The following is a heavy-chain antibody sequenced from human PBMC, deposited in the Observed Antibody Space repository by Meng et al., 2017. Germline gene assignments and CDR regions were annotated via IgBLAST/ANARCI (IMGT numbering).Heavy chain of an antibody. Sequence: QGQLVQSGSELRKPGASVKVSCKASGYTLTSDAITGLRQAPGQGLQWMGWIDTKTGNPTYVPGFTGRLVFSLDTSVSTAYLQISGLKADDTAVYYCTRDGYSDCSRTSCFDSWGQGTLVTVSS. CDR3: TRDGYSDCSRTSCFDS. CDR2: IDTKTGNP. D-gene: IGHD2-2*01. J-gene: IGHJ4*02. CDR1: GYTLTSDA. V-gene: IGHV7-4-1*02.